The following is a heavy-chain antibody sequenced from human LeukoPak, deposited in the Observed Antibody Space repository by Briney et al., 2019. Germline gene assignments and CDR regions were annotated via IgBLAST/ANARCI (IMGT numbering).Heavy chain of an antibody. D-gene: IGHD3-10*01. CDR3: ARRDYGSGTSTD. CDR2: IYYSGTT. Sequence: SETLSLTCTVSGGSISSSSYWDWIRQPPGMGLEWIGSIYYSGTTYYNPPLQSRVTMSVDTSKNQFSLQLSSVTAADTAVYYCARRDYGSGTSTDWGQGTLVTVSS. CDR1: GGSISSSSY. V-gene: IGHV4-39*01. J-gene: IGHJ4*02.